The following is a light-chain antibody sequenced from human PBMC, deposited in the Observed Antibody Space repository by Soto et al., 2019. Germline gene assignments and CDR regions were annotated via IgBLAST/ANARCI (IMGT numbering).Light chain of an antibody. V-gene: IGKV3-15*01. CDR2: DAS. CDR1: QSVSSN. J-gene: IGKJ1*01. CDR3: HQYNDWPPA. Sequence: EIVLTQSPGILSLSPGERATLSCRASQSVSSNVAWYQQKPGQAPRLLIYDASTRATGIPARFSGSGSGTEFTLTISSLQSEDFAVFYCHQYNDWPPAFGQGTKVDIK.